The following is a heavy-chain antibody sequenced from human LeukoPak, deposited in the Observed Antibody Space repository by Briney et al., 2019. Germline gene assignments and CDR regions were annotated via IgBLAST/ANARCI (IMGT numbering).Heavy chain of an antibody. D-gene: IGHD3-22*01. CDR2: IIPIFGTA. V-gene: IGHV1-69*13. CDR1: GGTFSSYA. Sequence: SVKVSCKASGGTFSSYAISWVRQAPGQGLEWMGGIIPIFGTANYAQKFQGRVTITADESTSTAYMELSSLRAEDTAVYYCAALREAPYDSSGYDVDYWGQGTLVTVSS. CDR3: AALREAPYDSSGYDVDY. J-gene: IGHJ4*02.